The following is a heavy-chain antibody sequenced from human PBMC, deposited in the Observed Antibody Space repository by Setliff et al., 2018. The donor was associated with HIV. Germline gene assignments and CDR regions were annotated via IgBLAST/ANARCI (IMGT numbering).Heavy chain of an antibody. V-gene: IGHV4-39*01. D-gene: IGHD1-26*01. CDR1: GGSISSNNYY. Sequence: PSETLSLTCTVSGGSISSNNYYWGWIRQPPGKGLEWIGSIYSGGNTYYNPSLQSRITISGDTSKNQFSLKLSSVTAADTAVYYCARRRPPPSGLYSAYYMDVWGTGTTVTVSS. J-gene: IGHJ6*03. CDR3: ARRRPPPSGLYSAYYMDV. CDR2: IYSGGNT.